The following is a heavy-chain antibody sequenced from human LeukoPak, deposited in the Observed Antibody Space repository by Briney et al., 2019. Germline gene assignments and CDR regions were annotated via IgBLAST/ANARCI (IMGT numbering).Heavy chain of an antibody. CDR3: AKGLQQWLVGMAFDY. Sequence: SETLSLTCTVSGGSISSYYWSWIRQPPGKGLEWIGYIYYSGSTNYNPSLKSRVTISVDTSKNQFSLKLSSVTAADTALYYCAKGLQQWLVGMAFDYWGQGTLVTVSS. D-gene: IGHD6-19*01. J-gene: IGHJ4*02. CDR2: IYYSGST. V-gene: IGHV4-59*01. CDR1: GGSISSYY.